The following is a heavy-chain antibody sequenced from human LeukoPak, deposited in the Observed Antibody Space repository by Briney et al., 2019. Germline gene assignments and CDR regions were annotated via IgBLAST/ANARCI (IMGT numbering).Heavy chain of an antibody. D-gene: IGHD1-26*01. CDR2: IIPILGIA. CDR1: GGTFSSYA. CDR3: ARDSINLGGSYSPPFDY. Sequence: SVKVSCKASGGTFSSYAISWVRQAPGQGLEWMGRIIPILGIANYAQKFQGRVTITADKSTSTAYMELSSLRSEDTAVYYCARDSINLGGSYSPPFDYWGQGTLVTVSS. V-gene: IGHV1-69*04. J-gene: IGHJ4*02.